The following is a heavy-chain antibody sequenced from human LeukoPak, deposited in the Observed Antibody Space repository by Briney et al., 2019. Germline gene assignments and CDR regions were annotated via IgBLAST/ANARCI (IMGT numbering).Heavy chain of an antibody. V-gene: IGHV4-34*01. D-gene: IGHD5-18*01. J-gene: IGHJ4*02. CDR1: GGSFSDYY. Sequence: SETLSLTCAVYGGSFSDYYWSWIRQPPGKGLEWIGEINHSGTTNYNPSLKSRVTISVDTSKNQFSLKLSSVIAADTAVYYCARVGYSYGYRYYFDYWGQGTLVTVSS. CDR2: INHSGTT. CDR3: ARVGYSYGYRYYFDY.